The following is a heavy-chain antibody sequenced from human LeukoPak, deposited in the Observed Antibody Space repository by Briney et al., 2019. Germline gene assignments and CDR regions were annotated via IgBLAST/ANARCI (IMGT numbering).Heavy chain of an antibody. Sequence: ASVKVSCKASGYTFTSYGISWVRQAPGQGLEWMGWISAYNGNTNYAQKLQGRVTMTTDTSTSTAYMELRSLRSDDTAVYYCARGYYYGSGSHEIYYLDYWGQGTLVTVSS. CDR1: GYTFTSYG. J-gene: IGHJ4*02. CDR3: ARGYYYGSGSHEIYYLDY. V-gene: IGHV1-18*01. D-gene: IGHD3-10*01. CDR2: ISAYNGNT.